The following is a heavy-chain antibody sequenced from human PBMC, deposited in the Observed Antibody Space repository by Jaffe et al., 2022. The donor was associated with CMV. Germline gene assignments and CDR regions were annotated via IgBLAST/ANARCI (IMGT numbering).Heavy chain of an antibody. Sequence: QVQLVESGGGVVQPGRSLRLSCAASGFTFSSYGMHWVRQAPGKGLEWVAVIWYDGSNKYYADSVKGRFTISRDNSKNTLYLQMNSLRAEDTAVYYCARGERDPGHYYYYYYMDVWGKGTTVTVSS. CDR3: ARGERDPGHYYYYYYMDV. J-gene: IGHJ6*03. CDR2: IWYDGSNK. V-gene: IGHV3-33*08. CDR1: GFTFSSYG.